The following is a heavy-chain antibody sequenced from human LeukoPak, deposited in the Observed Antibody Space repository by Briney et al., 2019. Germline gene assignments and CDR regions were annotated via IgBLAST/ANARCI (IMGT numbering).Heavy chain of an antibody. CDR1: GFTVSSNS. CDR3: AKGVWFGDQPASDY. V-gene: IGHV3-66*03. D-gene: IGHD3-10*01. Sequence: GGSLRLSCTVSGFTVSSNSMSWVRQAPGKGLEWVSFIYSDNTHYSDSVKGRFTISRDNSKNTLYLQMNSLRAEDTAVYYCAKGVWFGDQPASDYWGQGTLVAVSS. J-gene: IGHJ4*02. CDR2: IYSDNT.